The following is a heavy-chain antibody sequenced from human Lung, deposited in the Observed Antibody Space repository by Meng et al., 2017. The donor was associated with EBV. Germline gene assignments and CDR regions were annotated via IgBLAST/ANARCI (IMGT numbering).Heavy chain of an antibody. J-gene: IGHJ4*02. Sequence: QGQLQESGPGLVKPSQTLSLTCTVSGSSISSGGYYWSWIRQHPGKGLEWIGYIHDSGSTYYNPSLKSRVTISADTSKNQFSLKLSSVTAADTAVYYCGRDQGRELINHWGQGTLVTVSS. CDR2: IHDSGST. V-gene: IGHV4-31*03. CDR3: GRDQGRELINH. CDR1: GSSISSGGYY. D-gene: IGHD1-7*01.